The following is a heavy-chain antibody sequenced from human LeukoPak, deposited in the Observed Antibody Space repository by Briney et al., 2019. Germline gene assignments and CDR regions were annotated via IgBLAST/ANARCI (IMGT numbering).Heavy chain of an antibody. D-gene: IGHD3-10*01. V-gene: IGHV4-34*01. Sequence: PSETLSLTCAVYGGSFSDYYWSWIRQPPGKGLEWIGEINHSGSTNYNPSLKSRVTISVDTSKNQFSLKLSSVTAADTAVYYCARRRSRGWYYGSGRLNWFDPWGQGTLVTVSS. CDR2: INHSGST. CDR3: ARRRSRGWYYGSGRLNWFDP. CDR1: GGSFSDYY. J-gene: IGHJ5*02.